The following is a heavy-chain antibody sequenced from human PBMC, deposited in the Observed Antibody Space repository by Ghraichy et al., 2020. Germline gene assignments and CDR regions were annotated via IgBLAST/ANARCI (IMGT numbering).Heavy chain of an antibody. CDR3: ARGYCSNGVCTLFDY. Sequence: SQTLSLTCTVSGGSINGYYWSWLRQPAGKGLEWIGRISTSGSTNCNPSLKSRVTMSVDTSNNQFSLKLSSVTAADTAEYYCARGYCSNGVCTLFDYWGQGTLVTVSS. D-gene: IGHD2-8*01. V-gene: IGHV4-4*07. CDR2: ISTSGST. J-gene: IGHJ4*02. CDR1: GGSINGYY.